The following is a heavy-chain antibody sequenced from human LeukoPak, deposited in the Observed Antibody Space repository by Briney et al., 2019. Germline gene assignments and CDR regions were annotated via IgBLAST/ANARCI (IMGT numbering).Heavy chain of an antibody. CDR3: AREQQLVFDY. D-gene: IGHD6-13*01. CDR2: IYRDGST. V-gene: IGHV3-66*02. CDR1: GFSFSDYS. J-gene: IGHJ4*02. Sequence: GGSLRLSCAGSGFSFSDYSMNWVRHVPGRGLECVSDIYRDGSTYYADSVKGRFTISRDNSKNTLDLQMNSLSAEDTAVYYCAREQQLVFDYWGQGTLVTVSS.